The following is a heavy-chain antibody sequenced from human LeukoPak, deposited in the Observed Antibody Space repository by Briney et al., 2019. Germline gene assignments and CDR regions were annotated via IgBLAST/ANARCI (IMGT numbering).Heavy chain of an antibody. J-gene: IGHJ4*02. CDR2: INQDESQK. V-gene: IGHV3-7*01. D-gene: IGHD1-26*01. Sequence: GGSLRLSCEASGFTFSSYWMSWVRQTPGEGLEWGVLINQDESQKEYVDSVKGRFTISRDNAKNPLYLQMNSLRAEDTAMYYCARDSPPGYSGSAGGEGYWGQGTLVTVSS. CDR3: ARDSPPGYSGSAGGEGY. CDR1: GFTFSSYW.